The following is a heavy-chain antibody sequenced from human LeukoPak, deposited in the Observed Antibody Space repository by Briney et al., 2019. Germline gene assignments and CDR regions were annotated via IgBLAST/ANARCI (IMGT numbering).Heavy chain of an antibody. Sequence: GGSLRLSCAASGFTVSSNYMSWVRQAPGKGLEWVSVIFSDGSTYYAGSVKGRITISRDNSKNSVYLQMSSLRAEDTAVYFCARLIVSGSYDYLDYWGQGTLVAVS. J-gene: IGHJ4*02. CDR2: IFSDGST. CDR3: ARLIVSGSYDYLDY. CDR1: GFTVSSNY. D-gene: IGHD1-26*01. V-gene: IGHV3-66*01.